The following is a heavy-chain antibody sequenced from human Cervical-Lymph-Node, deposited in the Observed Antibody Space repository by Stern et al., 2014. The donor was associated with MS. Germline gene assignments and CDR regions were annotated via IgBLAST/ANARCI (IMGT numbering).Heavy chain of an antibody. J-gene: IGHJ6*02. CDR1: GNTFTSYQ. Sequence: VQLVQSGAEVKKPGASVKVSCKASGNTFTSYQMHWVRQIPGQGLEWMGIINPSGGSTSYAQKFQGRVTMTRDTSTSTVYMELSSLRSEDTAVYYCARDPSPYYYYYGMDVWGQGTTVTVSS. V-gene: IGHV1-46*01. CDR2: INPSGGST. CDR3: ARDPSPYYYYYGMDV.